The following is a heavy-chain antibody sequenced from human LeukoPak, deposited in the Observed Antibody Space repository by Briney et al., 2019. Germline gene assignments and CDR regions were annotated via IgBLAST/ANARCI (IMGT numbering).Heavy chain of an antibody. CDR1: GFTFSTYG. CDR2: ISASGFST. Sequence: WGSLRLSCAASGFTFSTYGMSWVRQAPGKGLEWVSVISASGFSTYYADSVKGRFTISRDNSKNTVYLQMNSLRAEDTAVYYCAELGITMIGGVWGKGTTVTISS. D-gene: IGHD3-10*02. CDR3: AELGITMIGGV. J-gene: IGHJ6*04. V-gene: IGHV3-23*01.